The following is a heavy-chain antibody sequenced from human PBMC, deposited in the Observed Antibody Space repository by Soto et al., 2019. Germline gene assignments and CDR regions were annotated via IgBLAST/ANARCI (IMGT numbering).Heavy chain of an antibody. D-gene: IGHD3-22*01. V-gene: IGHV1-3*01. CDR3: ARGPYDSSGTIPFVAFFDY. CDR2: TNAGNGNT. CDR1: GYTFTSYA. Sequence: ASVKVSCKASGYTFTSYAMHWVRQAPGQRLEWMGWTNAGNGNTKYSQKFQGRVTITRDTSASTAYMELSSLRSEDTAVYYCARGPYDSSGTIPFVAFFDYWGQGTLVTVSS. J-gene: IGHJ4*02.